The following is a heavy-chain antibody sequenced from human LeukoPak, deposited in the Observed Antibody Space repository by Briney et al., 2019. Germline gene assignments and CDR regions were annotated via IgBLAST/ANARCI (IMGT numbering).Heavy chain of an antibody. CDR1: GGTFSSYA. Sequence: ASVKVSCKASGGTFSSYAISWVRQAPGQGLEWMGGIIPTFGTANYAQKFQGRATIIADESTSTAYMELSSLRSEDTAVYYCARGYGGSYFDYYYYMDVWGKGTTVTVSS. D-gene: IGHD1-26*01. V-gene: IGHV1-69*13. CDR3: ARGYGGSYFDYYYYMDV. CDR2: IIPTFGTA. J-gene: IGHJ6*03.